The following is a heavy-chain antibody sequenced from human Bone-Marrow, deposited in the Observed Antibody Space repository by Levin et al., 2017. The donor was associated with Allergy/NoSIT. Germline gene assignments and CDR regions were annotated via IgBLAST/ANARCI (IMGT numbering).Heavy chain of an antibody. V-gene: IGHV3-33*06. J-gene: IGHJ4*02. CDR3: AKGGGGVYGSGTYFDS. CDR2: VWYDGSKT. CDR1: GFRFSIYG. Sequence: GESLKISCAASGFRFSIYGMHWLRQAPGKGLEWVAVVWYDGSKTYYGDSVKGRFTISRDNSKNEMHVQMNNLRVEDTGVYYCAKGGGGVYGSGTYFDSWGQGTPVTVSS. D-gene: IGHD3-10*01.